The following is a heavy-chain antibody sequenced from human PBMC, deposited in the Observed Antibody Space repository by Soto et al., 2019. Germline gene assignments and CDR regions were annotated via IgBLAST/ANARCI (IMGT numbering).Heavy chain of an antibody. Sequence: QVQLVQSGAEVKKPGSSVKVSCKASGGTFSSYAISWVRQSPGQGLEWMGGIIPIFGTANYAQKFQGRVTITADECMSTGYMELSSLRSEDTAVYNCARDEGYSGYEEGLVGRFDARGQRPLVIVTS. J-gene: IGHJ5*02. V-gene: IGHV1-69*01. D-gene: IGHD5-12*01. CDR3: ARDEGYSGYEEGLVGRFDA. CDR2: IIPIFGTA. CDR1: GGTFSSYA.